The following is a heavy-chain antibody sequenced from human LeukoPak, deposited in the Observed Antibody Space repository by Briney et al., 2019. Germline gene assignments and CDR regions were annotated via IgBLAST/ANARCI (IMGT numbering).Heavy chain of an antibody. J-gene: IGHJ6*03. CDR1: GDSVSSNSAA. CDR2: TYYRSKWYN. CDR3: ARGGGIGWPIYYYYYMDV. D-gene: IGHD6-13*01. V-gene: IGHV6-1*01. Sequence: SQTLSLTCAISGDSVSSNSAAWNWIRQSPSRGLEWLGRTYYRSKWYNDYAVSVKSRITINPDTSKNQFSLQLNSVTPEDTAVYYCARGGGIGWPIYYYYYMDVWGKGTTVTVSS.